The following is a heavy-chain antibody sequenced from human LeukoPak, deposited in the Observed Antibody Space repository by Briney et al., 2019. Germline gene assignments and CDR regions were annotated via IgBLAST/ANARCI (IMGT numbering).Heavy chain of an antibody. CDR3: VVTSGRSGGI. J-gene: IGHJ4*02. Sequence: GGSLRLSCAASGFTFSSYAMSWVRQAPGKGLEWVSAMSGSSGSTYYADSVKGRFTISRDNSKNTLYLQMNSLRAEDSALYYCVVTSGRSGGIWGQGALVTVSS. V-gene: IGHV3-23*01. CDR1: GFTFSSYA. CDR2: MSGSSGST. D-gene: IGHD3-10*01.